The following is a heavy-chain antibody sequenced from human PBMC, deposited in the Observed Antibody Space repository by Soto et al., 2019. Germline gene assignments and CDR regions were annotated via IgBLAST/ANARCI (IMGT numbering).Heavy chain of an antibody. CDR3: ARSGIVGAYFDY. V-gene: IGHV3-30-3*01. CDR1: GFTFSSYA. CDR2: ISYDGSNK. J-gene: IGHJ4*02. Sequence: VQLVESGGGVVQPGRSLRLSCAASGFTFSSYAMHWVRQAPGKGLEWVAVISYDGSNKYYADSVKGRFTISRDNSKNTLYLQMNSLRAEDTAVYYCARSGIVGAYFDYWGQGTLVTVSS. D-gene: IGHD1-26*01.